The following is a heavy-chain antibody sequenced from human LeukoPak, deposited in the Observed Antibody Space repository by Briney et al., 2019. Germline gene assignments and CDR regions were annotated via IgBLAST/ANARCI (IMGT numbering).Heavy chain of an antibody. CDR1: GFTFSNAW. V-gene: IGHV3-15*01. J-gene: IGHJ6*03. D-gene: IGHD2-2*01. CDR3: TTDELLGYCSSTSCYGSYYYYMDV. CDR2: IKSKTDGCTT. Sequence: GGSLRLSCAASGFTFSNAWMSWVRQAPGKGLEWVGRIKSKTDGCTTDYAAPVKGRFTISRDDSKNTLYLQMNSLKTEDTAVYYCTTDELLGYCSSTSCYGSYYYYMDVWGKGTTVTVSS.